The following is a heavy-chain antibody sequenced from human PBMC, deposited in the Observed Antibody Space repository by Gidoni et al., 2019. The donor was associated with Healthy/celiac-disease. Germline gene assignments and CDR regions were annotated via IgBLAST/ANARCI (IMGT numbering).Heavy chain of an antibody. CDR3: AREGWELSDSFDY. Sequence: EVQLVESGGGLVQPGGSLRLSCAASGCTCSSYWMSWVRQAPGKGLEWLANIKQYGSEKYYVDSVKGRFPISRDNAKNSLYLQMNSLRAEDTAVYYFAREGWELSDSFDYWGQGTLVTVSS. J-gene: IGHJ4*02. D-gene: IGHD1-26*01. V-gene: IGHV3-7*01. CDR1: GCTCSSYW. CDR2: IKQYGSEK.